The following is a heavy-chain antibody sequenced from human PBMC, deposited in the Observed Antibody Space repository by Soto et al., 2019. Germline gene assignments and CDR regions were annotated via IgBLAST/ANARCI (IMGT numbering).Heavy chain of an antibody. CDR3: ARRDYDFWSGYYYFDY. CDR2: MNPNSGNT. J-gene: IGHJ4*02. V-gene: IGHV1-8*01. Sequence: EASVKVSCKASGYTFTSYDINWVRQATGQGLEWMGWMNPNSGNTGYAQKLQGRVTMTRNTSISTAYMELSSLRSEDTAVYYCARRDYDFWSGYYYFDYWGQGTLVTVSS. CDR1: GYTFTSYD. D-gene: IGHD3-3*01.